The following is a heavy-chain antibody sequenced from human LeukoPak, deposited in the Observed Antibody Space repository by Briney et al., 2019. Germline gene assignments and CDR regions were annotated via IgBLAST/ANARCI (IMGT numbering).Heavy chain of an antibody. Sequence: SVTVSCKASGGTFSSYAISWVRQAPGQGLEWMGRIIPIFGTANYAQKFQGRVTITTDESTSTAYMELSSLRSEDTAVYYCARDAGIGAWYFDLWGRGTLVTVSS. CDR1: GGTFSSYA. J-gene: IGHJ2*01. CDR3: ARDAGIGAWYFDL. D-gene: IGHD3-10*01. V-gene: IGHV1-69*05. CDR2: IIPIFGTA.